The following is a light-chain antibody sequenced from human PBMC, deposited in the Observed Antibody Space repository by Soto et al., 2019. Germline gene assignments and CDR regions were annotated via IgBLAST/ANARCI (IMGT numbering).Light chain of an antibody. J-gene: IGKJ3*01. CDR3: QQRSNWPRVT. Sequence: EIVLTQSPATLSLSPGERATLSCRASQSVSSYLAWYQQKPGQAPRLLIYDASNRATGIPARFSGSVSGTDFTLTISSLEPEDFAVYYCQQRSNWPRVTFGPGTKVDIK. CDR1: QSVSSY. CDR2: DAS. V-gene: IGKV3-11*01.